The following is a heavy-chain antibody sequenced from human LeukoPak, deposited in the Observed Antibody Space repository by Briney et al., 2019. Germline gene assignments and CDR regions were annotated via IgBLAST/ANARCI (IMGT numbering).Heavy chain of an antibody. CDR2: INPSGNS. CDR1: GGSISSASYY. CDR3: ARLNLPALKGAFDY. J-gene: IGHJ4*02. V-gene: IGHV4-61*02. Sequence: PSQTLSLTCTVSGGSISSASYYWSWIRQPAGKGLEWIGRINPSGNSHYNPSLQSRVTMSVDTSTDQFSLRLSSVTAADTAVYYCARLNLPALKGAFDYWGQGTLVTVSS. D-gene: IGHD2-2*01.